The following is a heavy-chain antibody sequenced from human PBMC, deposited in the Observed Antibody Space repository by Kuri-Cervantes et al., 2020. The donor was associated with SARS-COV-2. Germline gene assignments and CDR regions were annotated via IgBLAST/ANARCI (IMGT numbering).Heavy chain of an antibody. CDR3: ARHFPRTGSLFYYYYYYGMDV. V-gene: IGHV4-59*08. D-gene: IGHD3/OR15-3a*01. J-gene: IGHJ6*02. Sequence: ESLKIFCTVSGGSISSYYWSWIRQPPGKGLEWIGCIYYSGSTNYNPSLKSRVTISVDTSKNQFSLKLSSVTAADTAVYYCARHFPRTGSLFYYYYYYGMDVWGQGTTVTVSS. CDR2: IYYSGST. CDR1: GGSISSYY.